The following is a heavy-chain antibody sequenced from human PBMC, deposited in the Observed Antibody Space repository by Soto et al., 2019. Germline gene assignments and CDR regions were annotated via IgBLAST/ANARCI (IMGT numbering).Heavy chain of an antibody. Sequence: QVQLVQSGAEVKKPGSSVKVSCKASGGTFSSYAISWVRQAPGQGLEWMGGIIPIFGTANYAQKFQGRVKITADESTSTAYMELSSLRSEDTAVYACAREAYCGGDFPGGEYFQHWGQGTLVTVSS. V-gene: IGHV1-69*12. CDR1: GGTFSSYA. CDR2: IIPIFGTA. J-gene: IGHJ1*01. CDR3: AREAYCGGDFPGGEYFQH. D-gene: IGHD2-21*02.